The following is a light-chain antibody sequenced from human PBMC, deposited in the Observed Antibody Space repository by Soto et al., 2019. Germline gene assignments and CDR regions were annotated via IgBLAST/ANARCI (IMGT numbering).Light chain of an antibody. CDR1: SSDVGGYNY. CDR2: DVS. V-gene: IGLV2-14*01. J-gene: IGLJ1*01. Sequence: QSVLTQPASVSGSPGQSITISCTGTSSDVGGYNYVSWYQQHPGKAPKLMIYDVSNRPSGVSNRFSGSKSGNTASLTISGLQAEDEADYYCSSYTSSSTYVFGTGTKVIVL. CDR3: SSYTSSSTYV.